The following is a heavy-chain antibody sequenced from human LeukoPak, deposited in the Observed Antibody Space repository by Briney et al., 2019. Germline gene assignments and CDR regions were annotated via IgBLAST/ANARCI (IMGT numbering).Heavy chain of an antibody. CDR1: GFTFSTYS. Sequence: PGGSLRLSCAASGFTFSTYSMNWVRQAPGKGLEWVSYISSSSSTIYYADSVKGRFTISRDSAKNSLYLQMNSLSADDTAVYYCAGGASEYSSSGDFACWGQGTLVTVSS. J-gene: IGHJ4*02. V-gene: IGHV3-48*01. CDR3: AGGASEYSSSGDFAC. CDR2: ISSSSSTI. D-gene: IGHD6-6*01.